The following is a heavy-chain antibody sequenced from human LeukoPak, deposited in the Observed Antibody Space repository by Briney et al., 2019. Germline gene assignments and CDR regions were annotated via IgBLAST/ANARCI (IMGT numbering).Heavy chain of an antibody. D-gene: IGHD5-18*01. CDR3: ARARGYSYGYSDY. J-gene: IGHJ4*02. CDR2: MNPNSGNT. V-gene: IGHV1-8*01. Sequence: GASVKVSCKASGYTFTSYDFNWVRQATGQGLEWMGWMNPNSGNTGFAQKFQGRVTMTRNTSKSTAYMELSSLTSEDWAVYYCARARGYSYGYSDYWGQGTLVTVSS. CDR1: GYTFTSYD.